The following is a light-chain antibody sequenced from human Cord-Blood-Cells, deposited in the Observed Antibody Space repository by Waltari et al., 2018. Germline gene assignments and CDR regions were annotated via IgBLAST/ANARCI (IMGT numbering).Light chain of an antibody. CDR3: QQYNSYSWT. J-gene: IGKJ1*01. CDR2: DAS. Sequence: DIQMTQSPSTLSASVGDRFTITCRASQSISSWLAWYQQKPGKAPKLLIYDASSLESGVPLRFSGSGSGTEFTLTISSLQPDDFATYYCQQYNSYSWTFGQGTKVEIK. CDR1: QSISSW. V-gene: IGKV1-5*01.